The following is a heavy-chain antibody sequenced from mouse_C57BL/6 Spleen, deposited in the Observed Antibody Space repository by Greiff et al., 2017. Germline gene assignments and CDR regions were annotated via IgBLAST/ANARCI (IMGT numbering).Heavy chain of an antibody. V-gene: IGHV2-5*01. J-gene: IGHJ4*01. CDR2: IWRGGST. CDR3: AKSPLYSNYYAMDY. Sequence: QVQLKESGPGLVQPSQSLSITCTVSGFSLTSYGVHWVRQSPGKGLEWLGVIWRGGSTDYNAAFMSRLSITKDNSKRQVFFKMNSLQADDTAIYYCAKSPLYSNYYAMDYWGQGTSVTVSS. CDR1: GFSLTSYG. D-gene: IGHD2-5*01.